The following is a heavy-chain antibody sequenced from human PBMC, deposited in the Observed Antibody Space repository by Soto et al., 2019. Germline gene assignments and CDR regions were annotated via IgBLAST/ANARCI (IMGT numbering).Heavy chain of an antibody. CDR1: GYTLIHYY. J-gene: IGHJ6*02. CDR2: INPKNGDT. Sequence: ASVKVSCKASGYTLIHYYIHWVRQAPGQGLEWLGWINPKNGDTKTTQNFQGRVTLTRDTSISAAYMEISRLRSDDTAIYYCARSAGGHSFNGMDVWGQGTSVTVSS. CDR3: ARSAGGHSFNGMDV. V-gene: IGHV1-2*02. D-gene: IGHD3-16*01.